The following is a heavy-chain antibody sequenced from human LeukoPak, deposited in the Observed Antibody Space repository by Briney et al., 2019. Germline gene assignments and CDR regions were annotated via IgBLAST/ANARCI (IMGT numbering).Heavy chain of an antibody. J-gene: IGHJ4*02. CDR2: IYSGGST. D-gene: IGHD3-10*01. V-gene: IGHV3-53*01. Sequence: GGSLRLSCAASGFTVSSNYMSWVRQAPGTGLEWVSVIYSGGSTYYADSVKGRFTISRDNSKNTLYLQMNSLRAEDTAVYYCARVSYGSGSYLDYWGQGTLVTVSS. CDR3: ARVSYGSGSYLDY. CDR1: GFTVSSNY.